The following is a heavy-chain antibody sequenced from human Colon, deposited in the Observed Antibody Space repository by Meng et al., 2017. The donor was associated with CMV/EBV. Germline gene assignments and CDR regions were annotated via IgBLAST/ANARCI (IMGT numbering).Heavy chain of an antibody. CDR1: GFIFDKYA. V-gene: IGHV3-23*01. Sequence: GGSLRLSCAAPGFIFDKYAMHWVRRAPGKGLEWVSAITGSGDVTYYADSVKGRFTISRDNSKNTLYLQMNSLRAEDTAVYFCAKALNLVVPAAAYFHYWGNGTLVTVS. J-gene: IGHJ4*01. D-gene: IGHD2-2*01. CDR2: ITGSGDVT. CDR3: AKALNLVVPAAAYFHY.